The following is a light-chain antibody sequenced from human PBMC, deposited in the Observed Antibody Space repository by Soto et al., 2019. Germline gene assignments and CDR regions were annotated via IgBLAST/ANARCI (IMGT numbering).Light chain of an antibody. J-gene: IGLJ1*01. V-gene: IGLV2-14*01. CDR2: EVT. Sequence: QSALTQPASVSGSPGQSIAISCTGTSGDVGGYDYVSWYQQHPDKAPKIMIYEVTKRPSWVSNRFSGSKSGNTASLTISGLQPEDEADYYCSSHTSGSTRGFGSGTKVTVL. CDR1: SGDVGGYDY. CDR3: SSHTSGSTRG.